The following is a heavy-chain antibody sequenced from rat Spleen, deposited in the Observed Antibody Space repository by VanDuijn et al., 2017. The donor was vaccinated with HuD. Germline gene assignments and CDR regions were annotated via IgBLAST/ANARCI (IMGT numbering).Heavy chain of an antibody. CDR2: IIYDGSRT. J-gene: IGHJ4*01. CDR3: AKDTMGMNYVMDA. Sequence: EVQLVESDGGLVQPGRSLKLSCAASGFTFSDYNMAWVRQAPKKGLEWVATIIYDGSRTYYRDSVKGRFTISRDNAENTVYLQMNSLRSEDTATYYCAKDTMGMNYVMDAWGQGASVTVSS. V-gene: IGHV5S10*01. D-gene: IGHD1-7*01. CDR1: GFTFSDYN.